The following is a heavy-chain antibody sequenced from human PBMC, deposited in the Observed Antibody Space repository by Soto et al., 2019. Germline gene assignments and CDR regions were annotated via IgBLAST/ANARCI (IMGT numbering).Heavy chain of an antibody. Sequence: QVQLQESGPGLVKPSGTLSLTCAVSGGSISGTHWWTWVRQSPGKGLEWIGEIYHSGSTNYNPSRKSRVTISVDKSKHQCSLKLSSVTAADTAVYYCARDYGDYYWYFDLWGRGTLVTVSS. CDR2: IYHSGST. D-gene: IGHD4-17*01. J-gene: IGHJ2*01. CDR1: GGSISGTHW. V-gene: IGHV4-4*02. CDR3: ARDYGDYYWYFDL.